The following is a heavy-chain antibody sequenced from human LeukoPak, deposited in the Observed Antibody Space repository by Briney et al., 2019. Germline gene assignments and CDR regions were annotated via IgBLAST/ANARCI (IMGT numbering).Heavy chain of an antibody. CDR1: GFTVSSNY. D-gene: IGHD2-2*01. CDR3: ARDCSSSCSPYYGMDV. CDR2: IHSGGTT. J-gene: IGHJ6*02. V-gene: IGHV3-53*01. Sequence: PGGSLRLSCAASGFTVSSNYMSWVRQAPGKGLEWVSIIHSGGTTNYVDSVKGRFTTSRDNSRNTLYLQMNSLRAEDTAVYYCARDCSSSCSPYYGMDVWGQGTTVTVSS.